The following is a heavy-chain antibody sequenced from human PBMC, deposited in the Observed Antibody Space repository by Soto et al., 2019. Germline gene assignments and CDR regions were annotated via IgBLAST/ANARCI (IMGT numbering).Heavy chain of an antibody. CDR3: ATVRIIAARPYYFDY. CDR1: GYTLTELS. D-gene: IGHD6-6*01. V-gene: IGHV1-24*01. Sequence: ASVKVSCKVSGYTLTELSMHWVRQAPGKGLEWMGGFDPEDGATIYAQKFQGRVTMTEDTSTDTAYMELSSLRSEDTAVYYCATVRIIAARPYYFDYWGEGTLVTVSS. CDR2: FDPEDGAT. J-gene: IGHJ4*02.